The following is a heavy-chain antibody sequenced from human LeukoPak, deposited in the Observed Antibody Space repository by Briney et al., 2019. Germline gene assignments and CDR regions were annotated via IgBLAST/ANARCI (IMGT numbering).Heavy chain of an antibody. D-gene: IGHD1-7*01. V-gene: IGHV1-2*02. CDR3: ARGRSVTVPETTKLFDQ. J-gene: IGHJ4*02. Sequence: GASVKVSCKASGYTSTGYYLHWVRQAPGQGLEWMAWINPNSGGTSYAQKFRGRVTMARDTSISTAYMELSRLRSDDTAVYYCARGRSVTVPETTKLFDQWGQGTLVTVSS. CDR2: INPNSGGT. CDR1: GYTSTGYY.